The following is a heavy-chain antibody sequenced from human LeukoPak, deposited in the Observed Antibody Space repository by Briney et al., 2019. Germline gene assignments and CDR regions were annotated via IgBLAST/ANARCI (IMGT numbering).Heavy chain of an antibody. CDR1: GFTFSSYA. V-gene: IGHV3-30*04. Sequence: GRSLRLSCAASGFTFSSYALHWFGQAPGKGLDWVAVISYDGSNKHYADSVKVRFTISRDNSKNTLYLQMNSLRAEDTAVYYCARGRVVVVFDYWGQGTLVTVSS. CDR3: ARGRVVVVFDY. D-gene: IGHD3-22*01. CDR2: ISYDGSNK. J-gene: IGHJ4*02.